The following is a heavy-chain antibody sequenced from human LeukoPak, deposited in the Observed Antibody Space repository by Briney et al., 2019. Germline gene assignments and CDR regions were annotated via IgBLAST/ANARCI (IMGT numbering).Heavy chain of an antibody. CDR3: ARWRGLQSEFDH. CDR1: GFTFSSYC. V-gene: IGHV3-7*01. D-gene: IGHD5-24*01. J-gene: IGHJ4*02. Sequence: GGSLRLSCAASGFTFSSYCMGWVRQTPGKRLECVATICQDGNGRDFVGSVKGRFTISRDNAKNSLYLEMNSLRVDGTAVYYCARWRGLQSEFDHWGQGTLVTVSS. CDR2: ICQDGNGR.